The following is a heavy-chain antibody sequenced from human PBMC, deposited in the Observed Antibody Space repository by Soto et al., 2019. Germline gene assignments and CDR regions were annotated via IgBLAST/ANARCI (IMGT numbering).Heavy chain of an antibody. CDR1: GYSISSGYY. Sequence: SETLSLTCAVSGYSISSGYYWGWIRQPPGKGLEWIGSIYHSGSTYYNPSLKSRVTISVDTSKNQFSLKLSSVTAADTAVYHCARRNLGATPDAFDIWGQGTMVTVSS. CDR3: ARRNLGATPDAFDI. CDR2: IYHSGST. D-gene: IGHD1-26*01. J-gene: IGHJ3*02. V-gene: IGHV4-38-2*01.